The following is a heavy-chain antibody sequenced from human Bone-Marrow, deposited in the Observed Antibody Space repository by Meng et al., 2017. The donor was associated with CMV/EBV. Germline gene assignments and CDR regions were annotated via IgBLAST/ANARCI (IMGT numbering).Heavy chain of an antibody. CDR2: VNSNNDAT. CDR1: GFPFSDYY. V-gene: IGHV1-2*02. Sequence: QVHAGQSGAEKKNPGASVKVSCTTSGFPFSDYYIHWVRQAPGQGLEWMGWVNSNNDATNYARKFQGRVSMTRDTSISTAHMELSRLMSDDTAVYYCVRSSGWSLFDYWGQGTLVTVSS. CDR3: VRSSGWSLFDY. D-gene: IGHD6-19*01. J-gene: IGHJ4*02.